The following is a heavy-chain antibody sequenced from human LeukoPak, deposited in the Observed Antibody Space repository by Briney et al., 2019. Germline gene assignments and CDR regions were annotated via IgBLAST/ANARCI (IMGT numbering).Heavy chain of an antibody. CDR1: GGSISSGGYY. V-gene: IGHV4-31*03. CDR2: IYYSGST. J-gene: IGHJ6*02. Sequence: SETLSLTCTVSGGSISSGGYYWSWIRQHPGKGLEWIGYIYYSGSTYYNPSLKSRVTMSVDTSKNQFSLKLSSVTAADTAVYYCARYFGVVISGVYYYYGMDVWGQGTTVTVSS. CDR3: ARYFGVVISGVYYYYGMDV. D-gene: IGHD3-3*01.